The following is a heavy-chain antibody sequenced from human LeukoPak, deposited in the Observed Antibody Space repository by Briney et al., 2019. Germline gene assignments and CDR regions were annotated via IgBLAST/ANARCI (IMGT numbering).Heavy chain of an antibody. Sequence: GGSLRLSCAASEFTFSSHDMHWVRQAPGKGLVWVSGINTDGSSTNYADSVKGRFTISRDNAKNTLYLQMNSLRVEDMAVYYCYGGNAEQWGQGTLVTVSS. D-gene: IGHD4-23*01. J-gene: IGHJ1*01. CDR3: YGGNAEQ. CDR1: EFTFSSHD. V-gene: IGHV3-74*01. CDR2: INTDGSST.